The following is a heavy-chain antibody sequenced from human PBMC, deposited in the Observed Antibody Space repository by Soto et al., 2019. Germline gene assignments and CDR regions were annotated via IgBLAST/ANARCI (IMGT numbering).Heavy chain of an antibody. D-gene: IGHD1-26*01. V-gene: IGHV1-24*01. Sequence: ASVKVSCKVSGYTLTELSMHWVRQAPGKGLEWMGGFDPEDGETIYAQKFQGRVTMTEDTTTDTAYMELSSLRSEDTAVYYCATDVADVSGSYYAFDIWGQGTMVTVSS. J-gene: IGHJ3*02. CDR3: ATDVADVSGSYYAFDI. CDR1: GYTLTELS. CDR2: FDPEDGET.